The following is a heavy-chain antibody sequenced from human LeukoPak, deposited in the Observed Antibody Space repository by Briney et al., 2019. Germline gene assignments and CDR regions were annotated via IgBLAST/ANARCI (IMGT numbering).Heavy chain of an antibody. CDR2: ISSNGGST. J-gene: IGHJ5*02. Sequence: GGSLRLSCAASGFTFSSYAMEWVRQAPGKGLEYVSAISSNGGSTYYAKSVKGRFTISRDNSKNTLHLQMGSLRAEDMAVYYCARDLLYLAARGPWGQGTLVTVSS. D-gene: IGHD6-6*01. CDR1: GFTFSSYA. V-gene: IGHV3-64*01. CDR3: ARDLLYLAARGP.